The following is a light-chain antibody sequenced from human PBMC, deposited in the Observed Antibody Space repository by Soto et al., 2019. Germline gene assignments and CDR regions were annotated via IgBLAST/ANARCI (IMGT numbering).Light chain of an antibody. CDR2: KVS. CDR3: MQVLQSPIT. J-gene: IGKJ5*01. V-gene: IGKV2-30*01. CDR1: QSLVYSDGNTY. Sequence: DVVMTQSPLSLPVTLGQPASSSCRSSQSLVYSDGNTYLHWFQQRPGQSPRRLIHKVSIRDSGVPDRFSGSGSGTDFTLKISRVEPEDVGVYYCMQVLQSPITFGQGTRREIK.